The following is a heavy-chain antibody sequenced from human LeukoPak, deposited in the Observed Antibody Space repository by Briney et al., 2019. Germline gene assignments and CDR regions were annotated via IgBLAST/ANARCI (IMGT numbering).Heavy chain of an antibody. CDR3: ARRATMVRGVIGGYYYYYMDV. Sequence: ASVKVSCKASGYTFTGYYMHWVRQAPGQGLEWMGWINPNSGGTNYAQKFQGRVTMTRDKSIRTAYMELSRLTSDDTAVYYCARRATMVRGVIGGYYYYYMDVWGKGTTVTISS. CDR1: GYTFTGYY. V-gene: IGHV1-2*02. CDR2: INPNSGGT. J-gene: IGHJ6*03. D-gene: IGHD3-10*01.